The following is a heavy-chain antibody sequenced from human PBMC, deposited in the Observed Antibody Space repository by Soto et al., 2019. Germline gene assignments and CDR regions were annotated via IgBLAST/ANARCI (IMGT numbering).Heavy chain of an antibody. Sequence: GGSLRLSCAASGLNFSILAMSWVRRAPGKGLEWVSTTGYSRLTTYYADSVRGRFTVSRDNSKNTLYLQMNSLRAEDTAVYYCAKDSLLVVPAATPNWFDPWGQGTLVTVSS. J-gene: IGHJ5*02. D-gene: IGHD2-2*01. CDR1: GLNFSILA. CDR3: AKDSLLVVPAATPNWFDP. V-gene: IGHV3-23*01. CDR2: TGYSRLTT.